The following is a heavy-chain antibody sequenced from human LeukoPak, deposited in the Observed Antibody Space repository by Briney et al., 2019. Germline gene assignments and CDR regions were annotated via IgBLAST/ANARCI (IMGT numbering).Heavy chain of an antibody. CDR3: ATYSGYDPHHYFDY. V-gene: IGHV1-69*13. D-gene: IGHD5-12*01. CDR2: IIPIFGTA. Sequence: ASVKVSCKASGGTFSSYAISWVRQAPGQGLEWMGGIIPIFGTANYAQKFQGRVTITADESTSTAYMELSSLRSEDTAVYYCATYSGYDPHHYFDYWGQGTLVTVSS. J-gene: IGHJ4*02. CDR1: GGTFSSYA.